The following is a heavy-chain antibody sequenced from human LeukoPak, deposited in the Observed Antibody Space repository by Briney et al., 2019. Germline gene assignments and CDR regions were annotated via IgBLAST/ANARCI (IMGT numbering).Heavy chain of an antibody. Sequence: PSETLSLTCPVSAGSISSYYWSWIRQPAGKGLEWIGRIYSSGSTNYNPSLKSRVTMSIDTSKNQFSLNLRSVTAADTAVYYCARGQTDSYYNYMDVWGKGTTVTVSS. D-gene: IGHD1-14*01. CDR1: AGSISSYY. CDR3: ARGQTDSYYNYMDV. J-gene: IGHJ6*03. V-gene: IGHV4-4*07. CDR2: IYSSGST.